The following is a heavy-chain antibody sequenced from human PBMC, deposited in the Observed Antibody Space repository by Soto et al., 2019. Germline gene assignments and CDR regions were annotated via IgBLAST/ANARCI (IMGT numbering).Heavy chain of an antibody. CDR1: GGTFSSYT. CDR3: AREGANYWFDP. D-gene: IGHD1-26*01. J-gene: IGHJ5*02. Sequence: GASVKVSCKASGGTFSSYTISWVRQAPGQGLEWMGRIIPILGIANYAQKFQGRVTITADKSTSTAYMELSSLRSEDTAVYYCAREGANYWFDPWGQGTLVTVSS. V-gene: IGHV1-69*04. CDR2: IIPILGIA.